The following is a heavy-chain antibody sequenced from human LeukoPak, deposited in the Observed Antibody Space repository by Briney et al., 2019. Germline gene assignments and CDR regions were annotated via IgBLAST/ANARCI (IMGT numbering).Heavy chain of an antibody. CDR3: AKWGPGGESYFDY. CDR1: GFTFSSYA. D-gene: IGHD4-23*01. Sequence: GVLRLSCAASGFTFSSYAMSWVRQAPGKGLEWVSAISGSGGSTYYADSVKGRFTISRDNSKNTLCLQMNSLRAEDTAVYYCAKWGPGGESYFDYWGQGTLVTVSS. J-gene: IGHJ4*02. CDR2: ISGSGGST. V-gene: IGHV3-23*01.